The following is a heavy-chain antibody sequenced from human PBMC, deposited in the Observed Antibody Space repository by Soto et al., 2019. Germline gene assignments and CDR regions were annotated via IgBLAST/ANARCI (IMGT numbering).Heavy chain of an antibody. CDR2: LYSGAGT. V-gene: IGHV3-66*01. CDR3: ARECGGDCSNAFDL. Sequence: VQLVESGGGLVQPGGSLRLSCAASRFTVSSNYMNWVRQAPGKGLEWLSVLYSGAGTYYADSVKDRFTISRDNSKNTLYLQLNSLRAEDTAIYYCARECGGDCSNAFDLWGQGTMVTVSP. CDR1: RFTVSSNY. J-gene: IGHJ3*01. D-gene: IGHD2-21*01.